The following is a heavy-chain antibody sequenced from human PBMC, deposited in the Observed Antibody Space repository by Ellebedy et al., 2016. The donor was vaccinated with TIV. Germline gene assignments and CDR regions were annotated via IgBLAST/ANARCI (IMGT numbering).Heavy chain of an antibody. CDR2: LWFDGSNK. V-gene: IGHV3-33*01. CDR3: VGLITSGGDIK. CDR1: GFTFSSYV. D-gene: IGHD3-16*01. J-gene: IGHJ4*02. Sequence: GRSLRLSXVASGFTFSSYVMHWVRQAPGKGLEWVAVLWFDGSNKYYADSVKGRFTISRDNSKNTLYLQMNSLRDEDTAVYYCVGLITSGGDIKWGQGTLVTVSS.